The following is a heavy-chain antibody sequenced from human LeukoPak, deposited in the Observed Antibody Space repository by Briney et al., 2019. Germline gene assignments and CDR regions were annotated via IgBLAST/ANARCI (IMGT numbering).Heavy chain of an antibody. CDR2: IWYDGSNQ. CDR1: GFTFSSYG. D-gene: IGHD2-15*01. V-gene: IGHV3-33*01. J-gene: IGHJ5*02. Sequence: GGSLRLSCAASGFTFSSYGVHWVRQAPGKGLEWVAIIWYDGSNQYYADSVKGRFTISRDNSKNTLYLQMDSLRVEDTAVYYCARRYCSGGTCYPEAWGQGTLVIVSS. CDR3: ARRYCSGGTCYPEA.